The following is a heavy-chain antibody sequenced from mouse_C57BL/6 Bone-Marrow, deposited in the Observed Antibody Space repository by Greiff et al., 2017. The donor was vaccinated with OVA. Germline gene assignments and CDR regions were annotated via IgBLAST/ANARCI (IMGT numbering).Heavy chain of an antibody. V-gene: IGHV10-1*01. J-gene: IGHJ1*03. D-gene: IGHD1-1*01. CDR1: GFSFNTYA. CDR3: VRFYYCGRSYWGYFDV. Sequence: EVMLVESGGGLVQPKGSLKLSCAASGFSFNTYAMTWVRQAPGKGLEWVARLRSKSNNYATYYADSVKDRFTISRADSESMLYLQMNNLKTEDTAMYYCVRFYYCGRSYWGYFDVWGTGTTVTVSS. CDR2: LRSKSNNYAT.